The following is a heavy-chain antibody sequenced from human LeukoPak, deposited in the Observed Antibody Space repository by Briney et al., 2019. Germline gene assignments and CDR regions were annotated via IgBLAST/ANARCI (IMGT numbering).Heavy chain of an antibody. CDR1: GGSFSTYY. CDR3: ARGVDTDNWFDP. CDR2: INHSGRT. D-gene: IGHD5-18*01. Sequence: PSETLSLTCAVYGGSFSTYYWSWIRQPPGKGLEWIGEINHSGRTNYIPSLKSRVTISVDLSKNQFSLKLTSVTAADTAVYYYARGVDTDNWFDPWGQGTLVTVSS. V-gene: IGHV4-34*01. J-gene: IGHJ5*02.